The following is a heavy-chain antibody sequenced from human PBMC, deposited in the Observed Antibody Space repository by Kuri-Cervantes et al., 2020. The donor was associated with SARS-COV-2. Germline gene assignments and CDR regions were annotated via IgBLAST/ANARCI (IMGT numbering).Heavy chain of an antibody. V-gene: IGHV4-38-2*02. CDR1: DYSISSGYF. J-gene: IGHJ6*03. Sequence: SCTVSDYSISSGYFWGWIRQPPGKGLECIGNIFHSGSTNYNPSLKSRVTISVDTSKNQFSLKLSSVTAADTAVYYCARGGGGGYSSSWYSGSYYMDVWGKGTTVTVS. CDR3: ARGGGGGYSSSWYSGSYYMDV. D-gene: IGHD6-13*01. CDR2: IFHSGST.